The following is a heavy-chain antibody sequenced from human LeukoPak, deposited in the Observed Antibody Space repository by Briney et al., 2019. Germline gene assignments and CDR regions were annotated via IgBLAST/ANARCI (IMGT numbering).Heavy chain of an antibody. CDR1: GFTFSSYG. J-gene: IGHJ4*02. CDR2: IRYDGSNK. V-gene: IGHV3-30*02. D-gene: IGHD3-22*01. CDR3: AKVMEVYYYDSSGYIDC. Sequence: GGSLRLSCAASGFTFSSYGMHWVRQAPGKGLEWVAFIRYDGSNKYYADSVKGRFTISRDNSKNTLYLQMNSLRAEDTAVYYCAKVMEVYYYDSSGYIDCWGQGTLVTVSS.